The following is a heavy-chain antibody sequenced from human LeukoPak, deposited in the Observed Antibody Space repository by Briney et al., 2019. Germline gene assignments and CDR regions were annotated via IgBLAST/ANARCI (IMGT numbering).Heavy chain of an antibody. J-gene: IGHJ4*01. CDR1: GGSFSGYY. Sequence: SETLSLTCAVYGGSFSGYYWSWIRQPPGKGLEWTGEINHSWSTYYNPSLKSRVTISVDTSKNQFSLKLTSVTAADTAVYYCARAPGTTFDYWGHGNMVTVSS. CDR2: INHSWST. V-gene: IGHV4-34*01. CDR3: ARAPGTTFDY. D-gene: IGHD4-17*01.